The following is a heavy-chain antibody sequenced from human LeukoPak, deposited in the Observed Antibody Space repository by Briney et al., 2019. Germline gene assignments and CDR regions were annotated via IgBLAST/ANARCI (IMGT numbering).Heavy chain of an antibody. J-gene: IGHJ5*02. D-gene: IGHD3-3*01. CDR1: GGTFSSYA. Sequence: ASVKVSCKASGGTFSSYAISWVRQAPGQGLEWMGGIIPIFGTANYAQKFQGRVTITADESTSTAYMELSSLRSEDTAVYYCAPTFWCGYYNWFDPWGQGTLVTVSS. V-gene: IGHV1-69*01. CDR2: IIPIFGTA. CDR3: APTFWCGYYNWFDP.